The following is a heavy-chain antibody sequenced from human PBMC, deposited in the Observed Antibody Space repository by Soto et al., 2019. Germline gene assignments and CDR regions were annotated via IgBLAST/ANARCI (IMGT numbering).Heavy chain of an antibody. CDR1: GYTFTSYG. Sequence: ASVKVSCKASGYTFTSYGISWVRQAPGQGLEWMGWISAYNGNTNYAQKLQGRVTMTTDTSTSTAYMELRSLRSDDTAVYYCARDGFYDILTGYGRLDPRGQGTLVTVSS. J-gene: IGHJ5*02. D-gene: IGHD3-9*01. CDR3: ARDGFYDILTGYGRLDP. V-gene: IGHV1-18*01. CDR2: ISAYNGNT.